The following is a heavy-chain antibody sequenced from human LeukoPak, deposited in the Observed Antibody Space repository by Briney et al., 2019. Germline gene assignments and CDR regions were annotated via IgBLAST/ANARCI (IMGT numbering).Heavy chain of an antibody. CDR2: IYNSGTT. D-gene: IGHD6-6*01. V-gene: IGHV4-59*01. J-gene: IGHJ4*02. Sequence: SETLSLTCTVSGGSISSDYWSWIRQPPGKGLEWIAYIYNSGTTNYNPSLKSRVTMSVDTSKNQFSLKVNSVTTADTAVYYCARTLDSGSADFWGQGTLVTVSS. CDR1: GGSISSDY. CDR3: ARTLDSGSADF.